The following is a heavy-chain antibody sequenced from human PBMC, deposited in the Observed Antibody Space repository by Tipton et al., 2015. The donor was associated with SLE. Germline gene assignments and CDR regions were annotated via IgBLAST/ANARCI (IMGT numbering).Heavy chain of an antibody. CDR1: GYSISSDYY. J-gene: IGHJ1*01. Sequence: TLSLTCTVSGYSISSDYYWGWIRQPPGKGLEWIGEINHSGSTNYNPSLKSRVTISVDTSKNQFSLKLSSVTAADTAVYYCARHLGYCSGGSCYGGEVQHWGQGTLVTVSS. CDR3: ARHLGYCSGGSCYGGEVQH. CDR2: INHSGST. V-gene: IGHV4-38-2*02. D-gene: IGHD2-15*01.